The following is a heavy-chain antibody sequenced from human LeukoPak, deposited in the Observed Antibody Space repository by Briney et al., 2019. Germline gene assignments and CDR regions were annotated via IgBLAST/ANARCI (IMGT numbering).Heavy chain of an antibody. J-gene: IGHJ4*02. V-gene: IGHV3-23*01. CDR2: MSGSGGST. Sequence: GGSLRLSCAASGFTFSSNAMNWGRQAPGKGLEWVSAMSGSGGSTNYAESVKGRFTISRDNSKNTLYLQMNSLRAEDAAVYYCAKGVAMSDYWGQGTLVTVSS. D-gene: IGHD2-15*01. CDR3: AKGVAMSDY. CDR1: GFTFSSNA.